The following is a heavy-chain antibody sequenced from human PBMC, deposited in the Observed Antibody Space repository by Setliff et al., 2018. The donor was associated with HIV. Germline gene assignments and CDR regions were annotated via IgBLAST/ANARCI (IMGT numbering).Heavy chain of an antibody. CDR2: IFHSGST. CDR1: GYSIRSGYY. Sequence: SETLSLTCAVSGYSIRSGYYWGWIRQSPGKGLEWIVSIFHSGSTYTSPSLRSRVTMSVDTSKNQFSLNLNSVTAADTAVYYCARWMTSRINRRHLRGDWFDPWGQGILVTVSS. J-gene: IGHJ5*02. CDR3: ARWMTSRINRRHLRGDWFDP. D-gene: IGHD1-1*01. V-gene: IGHV4-38-2*01.